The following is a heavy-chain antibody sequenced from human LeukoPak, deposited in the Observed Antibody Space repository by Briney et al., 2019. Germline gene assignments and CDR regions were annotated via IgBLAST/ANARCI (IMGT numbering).Heavy chain of an antibody. V-gene: IGHV1-8*03. CDR3: ARDSGSGWYWYAGYYYYYMDV. CDR1: GYTFTSYD. CDR2: MNPNSGNT. Sequence: ASVKVSCKASGYTFTSYDINWVRQATGQGLEWMGWMNPNSGNTGYAQKFQGRVTITRNTSISTAYMELRSLRSDDTAVYYCARDSGSGWYWYAGYYYYYMDVWGKGTTVTVSS. D-gene: IGHD6-19*01. J-gene: IGHJ6*03.